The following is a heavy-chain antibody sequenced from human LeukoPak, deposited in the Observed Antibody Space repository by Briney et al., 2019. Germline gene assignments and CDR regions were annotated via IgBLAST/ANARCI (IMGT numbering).Heavy chain of an antibody. Sequence: SGGSLRLSCAASGFTFSDYDMNWVCQAPGKGLEWVALISNDGINEYYEDSVKGRFSISRDNSKNTLYLQMNSLRAEDTAVYYCAREDSGYDRGDYFYYAMDVWGQGTTVTVSS. CDR1: GFTFSDYD. D-gene: IGHD5-12*01. CDR2: ISNDGINE. V-gene: IGHV3-30*04. J-gene: IGHJ6*02. CDR3: AREDSGYDRGDYFYYAMDV.